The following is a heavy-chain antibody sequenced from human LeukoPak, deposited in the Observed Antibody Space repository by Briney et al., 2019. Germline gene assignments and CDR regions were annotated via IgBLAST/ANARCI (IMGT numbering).Heavy chain of an antibody. J-gene: IGHJ4*02. D-gene: IGHD6-19*01. CDR2: INPNSGGT. CDR1: GYTFTGYY. V-gene: IGHV1-2*02. Sequence: ASVKVSCKASGYTFTGYYMHWVRQAPGQGLEWMGWINPNSGGTNYAQKFQGRVTMTRDTSISTAYMGLSRLRSDDTAVYYCARDSSGWSYFDYWGQGTLVTVSS. CDR3: ARDSSGWSYFDY.